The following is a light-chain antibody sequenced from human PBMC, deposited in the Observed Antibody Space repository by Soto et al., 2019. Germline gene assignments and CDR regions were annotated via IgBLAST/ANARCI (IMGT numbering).Light chain of an antibody. V-gene: IGLV1-40*01. Sequence: QSVLTQPPSVSGAPGQRVTISCTWSSSNIGAGYDVHWYQQLPGTAPKLLIYGNSNRPSGVPDRFSGSKSGTSASMAITGLQAEDEADDYCQSYDSSLSGFVVFGGGTQLTVL. CDR2: GNS. CDR3: QSYDSSLSGFVV. CDR1: SSNIGAGYD. J-gene: IGLJ2*01.